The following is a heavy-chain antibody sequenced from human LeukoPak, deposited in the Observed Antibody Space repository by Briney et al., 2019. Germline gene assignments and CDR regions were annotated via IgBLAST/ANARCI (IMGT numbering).Heavy chain of an antibody. CDR2: IIPLYDSP. J-gene: IGHJ6*03. Sequence: ASVKVSCKASGGTFISHAISWVRQAPGQGLEWMAGIIPLYDSPNYAQKFQGRVTLTTDESTSTAYMELSSLRSEDTAVYYCGRDLRAAGHYYMDVWGKGTTVTVSS. CDR1: GGTFISHA. V-gene: IGHV1-69*05. CDR3: GRDLRAAGHYYMDV. D-gene: IGHD6-13*01.